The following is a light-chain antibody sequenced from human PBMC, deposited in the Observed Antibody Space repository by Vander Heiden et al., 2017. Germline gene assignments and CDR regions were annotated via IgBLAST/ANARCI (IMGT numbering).Light chain of an antibody. J-gene: IGKJ2*01. V-gene: IGKV1-27*01. CDR3: QQYHTAPHT. CDR2: GVS. Sequence: DIQMTQSPSSLSASVGDRVTITCRASQDIGKYFAWYQQKPGKVPELLIYGVSTLHSGVPSRFSGSGSGTDFTLSIASLQPEDVATYYCQQYHTAPHTFGPGTKLEV. CDR1: QDIGKY.